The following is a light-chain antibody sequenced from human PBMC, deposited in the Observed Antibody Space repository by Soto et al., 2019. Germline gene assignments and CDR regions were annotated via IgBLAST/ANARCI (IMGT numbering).Light chain of an antibody. CDR3: ATWDGSLPAEV. Sequence: QSVLTQPPSVSAAPGQKVTISCSGSSSHIGNNYVSWYQQLPGTAPKLLIYDNNKRPSGIPDRFSGSKSGTSGTLDITGLHTGDEADYYCATWDGSLPAEVFGGGTKLTVL. CDR2: DNN. J-gene: IGLJ2*01. CDR1: SSHIGNNY. V-gene: IGLV1-51*01.